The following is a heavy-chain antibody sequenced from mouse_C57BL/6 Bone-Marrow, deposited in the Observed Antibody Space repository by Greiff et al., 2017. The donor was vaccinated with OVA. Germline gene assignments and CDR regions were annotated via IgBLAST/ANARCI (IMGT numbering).Heavy chain of an antibody. CDR2: INPKNGGT. CDR1: GYTFTDYY. V-gene: IGHV1-26*01. CDR3: ARPPYFDY. Sequence: VQLQQSGPELVKPGASVKISCKASGYTFTDYYMNWVKQSHGKSLEWIGDINPKNGGTSYNQQFKGKATLTVDKSSSTAYMELRGRTSEDSAVYYCARPPYFDYWGQGTTLTVSS. J-gene: IGHJ2*01.